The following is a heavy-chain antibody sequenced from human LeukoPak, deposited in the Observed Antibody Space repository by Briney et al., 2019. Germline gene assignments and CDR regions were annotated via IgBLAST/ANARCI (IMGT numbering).Heavy chain of an antibody. V-gene: IGHV4-39*01. D-gene: IGHD6-6*01. CDR2: IYYTGTT. J-gene: IGHJ5*02. CDR3: ARHSSSIAARWNWFDP. Sequence: PSETLFLTCTVSGGSISSSSYYWGWIRQPQGKGLEWSGIIYYTGTTYYYPSLNSRVTISVDTSKNQFSLKLSSVTAADTAVYYCARHSSSIAARWNWFDPWGQGTLVTVSS. CDR1: GGSISSSSYY.